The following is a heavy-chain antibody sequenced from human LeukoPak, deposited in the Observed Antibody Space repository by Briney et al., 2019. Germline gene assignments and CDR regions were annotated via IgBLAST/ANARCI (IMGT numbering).Heavy chain of an antibody. V-gene: IGHV1-69*13. Sequence: ASVKVSCKASGGTFSNYAISWVRQAPGQGLEWMGGIIPMFGTADYAQRFQGRVTITADESTSTAYIELSSLRSEDTAVYYCASAYCTSTSCFHDAFDIWGQGTMVTVSS. CDR3: ASAYCTSTSCFHDAFDI. J-gene: IGHJ3*02. CDR1: GGTFSNYA. CDR2: IIPMFGTA. D-gene: IGHD2-2*01.